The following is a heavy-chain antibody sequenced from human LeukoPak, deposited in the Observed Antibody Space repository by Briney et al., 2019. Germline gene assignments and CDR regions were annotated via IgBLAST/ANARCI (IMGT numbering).Heavy chain of an antibody. V-gene: IGHV3-30*02. J-gene: IGHJ4*02. CDR1: GFTFSSYG. CDR2: IWYVGSNK. CDR3: AKEYPDYSSGSDYFINYYFDY. Sequence: GGSLRLSCAPSGFTFSSYGMHWVRPAPRKRLEWVAFIWYVGSNKYYAHSVKGRFTISRDNSQKTLYLQKNKLRDENTAVFFFAKEYPDYSSGSDYFINYYFDYWGQGTLLTVSS. D-gene: IGHD3-10*01.